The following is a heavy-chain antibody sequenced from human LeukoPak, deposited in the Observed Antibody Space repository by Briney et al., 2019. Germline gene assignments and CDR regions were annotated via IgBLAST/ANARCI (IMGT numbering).Heavy chain of an antibody. V-gene: IGHV5-51*01. CDR1: GYSFTSYW. CDR2: IYPGDSDT. CDR3: ARHYCSGGSCYPYFDY. Sequence: GESLKISCKGSGYSFTSYWIGWVRQMPGKGLEWMGIIYPGDSDTGYSPSFQGQVTISADKSISTAYLQWSSLKASDTAMYYCARHYCSGGSCYPYFDYWGQGTLVIVSS. D-gene: IGHD2-15*01. J-gene: IGHJ4*02.